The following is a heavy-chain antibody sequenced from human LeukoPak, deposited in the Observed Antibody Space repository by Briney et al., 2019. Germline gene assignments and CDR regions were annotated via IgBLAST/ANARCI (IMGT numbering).Heavy chain of an antibody. CDR3: ARDLHRMYYDFWSGYPRYVDV. CDR2: IIPIFGTA. J-gene: IGHJ6*03. CDR1: GGTFSGYA. V-gene: IGHV1-69*13. Sequence: ASLKVSCKASGGTFSGYAISWVRQAPGQGLEWMGGIIPIFGTANYAQKFQGRVTITADESTSTAYMELSSLRSEDTAVYYCARDLHRMYYDFWSGYPRYVDVWGKGTTVTVSS. D-gene: IGHD3-3*01.